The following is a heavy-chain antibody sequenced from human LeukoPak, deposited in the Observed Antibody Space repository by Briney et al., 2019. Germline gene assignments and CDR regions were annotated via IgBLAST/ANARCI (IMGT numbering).Heavy chain of an antibody. D-gene: IGHD1-26*01. CDR3: ASRKVGAKAFDI. V-gene: IGHV3-23*01. Sequence: PGGSLRLSCAASGFTFSSYAMSWVRQAPGKGLEWVSVISGSGGSTYYADSVKGRFTISRDNSKNTLYLQMNSLRAEDTAVYCCASRKVGAKAFDIWGQGTMVTVSS. J-gene: IGHJ3*02. CDR2: ISGSGGST. CDR1: GFTFSSYA.